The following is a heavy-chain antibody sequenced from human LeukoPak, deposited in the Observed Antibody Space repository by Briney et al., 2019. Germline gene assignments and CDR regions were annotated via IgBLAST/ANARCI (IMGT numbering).Heavy chain of an antibody. J-gene: IGHJ4*02. CDR1: GFTFSVYY. D-gene: IGHD5-24*01. Sequence: GGSLRLSCAASGFTFSVYYMSWIRQAPGKGLEWVSYISSSGSTIYYADSVKGRFTISRDNAKNSLYLQMNSLRAEDTAVYYCASPPPSGEMLVYWGQGTLVTVSS. CDR2: ISSSGSTI. CDR3: ASPPPSGEMLVY. V-gene: IGHV3-11*01.